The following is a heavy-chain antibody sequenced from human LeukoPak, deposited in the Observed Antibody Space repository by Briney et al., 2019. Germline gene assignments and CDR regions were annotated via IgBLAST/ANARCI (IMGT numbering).Heavy chain of an antibody. CDR3: ARDKWSGYPLGAFDI. J-gene: IGHJ3*02. CDR2: IYTSGST. Sequence: PSETLSLTCTVSGGSISSYYWSWIRQPPGKGLEWIGRIYTSGSTNYNPSLKSRVTMSVDTSKNQFSLKLSSVTAADTAVYYCARDKWSGYPLGAFDIWGQGTMVTVSS. V-gene: IGHV4-4*07. D-gene: IGHD3-3*01. CDR1: GGSISSYY.